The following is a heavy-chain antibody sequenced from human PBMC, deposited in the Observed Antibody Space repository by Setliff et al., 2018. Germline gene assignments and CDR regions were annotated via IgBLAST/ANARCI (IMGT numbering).Heavy chain of an antibody. J-gene: IGHJ6*03. Sequence: ASVKVSCKASGYTFTGYYIHWVRQAPGQGLEYMGWINPNSGGTNYAPKFQGRVTMTRDTSISTVYMEVSRLRSDDTAVYFCARDGDILTTYYIYYYYMDVWGKGTTGTVCS. CDR2: INPNSGGT. D-gene: IGHD3-9*01. V-gene: IGHV1-2*02. CDR3: ARDGDILTTYYIYYYYMDV. CDR1: GYTFTGYY.